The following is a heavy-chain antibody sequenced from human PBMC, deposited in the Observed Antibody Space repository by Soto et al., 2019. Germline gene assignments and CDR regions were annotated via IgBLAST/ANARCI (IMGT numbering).Heavy chain of an antibody. CDR2: IYYSGST. D-gene: IGHD3-22*01. J-gene: IGHJ4*02. V-gene: IGHV4-30-4*01. Sequence: SETLSLTCTVSGGSISRGDYYWSWIRQPPGKGLEWIGYIYYSGSTYYNPSLQSRVTISVDTSKNQFSLKLRSVIAAGTAVYYCARSNDSRGYYRLPDDFDYWGRGTLVT. CDR1: GGSISRGDYY. CDR3: ARSNDSRGYYRLPDDFDY.